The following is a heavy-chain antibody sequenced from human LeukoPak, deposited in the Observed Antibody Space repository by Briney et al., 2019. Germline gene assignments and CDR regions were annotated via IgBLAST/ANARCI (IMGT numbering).Heavy chain of an antibody. CDR1: GFTSSSYS. D-gene: IGHD6-13*01. V-gene: IGHV3-23*01. CDR3: AKAVSSSWYDAFDI. J-gene: IGHJ3*02. Sequence: PGGSLRLSCAASGFTSSSYSMNWVRQAPGKGLEWVSAISGSGGSTYYADSVKGRFTISRDNSKNTLYLQMNSLRAEDTAVYYCAKAVSSSWYDAFDIWGQGTMVTVSS. CDR2: ISGSGGST.